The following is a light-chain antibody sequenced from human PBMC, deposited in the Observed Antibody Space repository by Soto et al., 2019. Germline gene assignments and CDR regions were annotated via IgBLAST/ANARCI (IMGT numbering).Light chain of an antibody. CDR3: QQLNSYPPT. CDR2: AAS. V-gene: IGKV1-9*01. Sequence: DIQLTQSPSFLSASVGDRVTITCRASQGISSYLAWYQQKPGKAPKLLISAASTLRSGVPSGFSGSGSGTEFTLTISSLQPEDFATHYCQQLNSYPPTFGPGTKVDIK. J-gene: IGKJ3*01. CDR1: QGISSY.